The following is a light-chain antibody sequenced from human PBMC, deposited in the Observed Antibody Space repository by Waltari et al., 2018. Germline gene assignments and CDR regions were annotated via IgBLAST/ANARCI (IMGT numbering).Light chain of an antibody. Sequence: SYKLTQAPSVSVSPGQTARNTCTGDVLPTYYAQWYHQKADQAPVMIIFRDSERPPEIPGRFSASSSGTTVTLTISGVQPEDDADYYCQSGDQSGNNVFGGGTKLTVL. CDR2: RDS. J-gene: IGLJ2*01. V-gene: IGLV3-25*03. CDR1: VLPTYY. CDR3: QSGDQSGNNV.